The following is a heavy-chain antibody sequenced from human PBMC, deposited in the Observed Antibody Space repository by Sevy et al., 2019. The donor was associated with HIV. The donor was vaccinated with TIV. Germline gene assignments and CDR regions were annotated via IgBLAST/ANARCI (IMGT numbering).Heavy chain of an antibody. J-gene: IGHJ4*02. CDR3: GTRGSGSYDPGY. V-gene: IGHV3-23*01. Sequence: GGSLRLSCAASGFYLSTYGMTWVRQAPGKGLEWVSSISANGGSTYYADSVKGRFAISRDNFMNTLYLQMNTLRAEDTALYYCGTRGSGSYDPGYWGQGTLVTVSS. D-gene: IGHD3-10*01. CDR2: ISANGGST. CDR1: GFYLSTYG.